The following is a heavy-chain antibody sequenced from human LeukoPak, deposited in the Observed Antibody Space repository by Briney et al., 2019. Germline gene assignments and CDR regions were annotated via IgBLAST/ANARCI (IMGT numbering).Heavy chain of an antibody. Sequence: GASVKVSCKASGYTFTGYYMHWVRQAPGQGLEWMGWINPNSGGTNYAQKFQGWVTMTRDTSISTAYMELSRLRSDDTAVYYCAVGGVDTAMASLPQNGRGNWFDPWGQGTLVTVSS. D-gene: IGHD5-18*01. CDR2: INPNSGGT. V-gene: IGHV1-2*04. CDR3: AVGGVDTAMASLPQNGRGNWFDP. CDR1: GYTFTGYY. J-gene: IGHJ5*02.